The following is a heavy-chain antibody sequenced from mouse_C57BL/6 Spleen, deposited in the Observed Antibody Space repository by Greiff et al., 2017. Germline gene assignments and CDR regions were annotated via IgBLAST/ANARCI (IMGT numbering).Heavy chain of an antibody. D-gene: IGHD2-4*01. CDR3: TSPIYYDYDYYAMDY. CDR1: GYTFTNYW. V-gene: IGHV1-63*01. Sequence: QVQLQQSGAELVRPGTSVKMSCKASGYTFTNYWIGWAKQRPGHGLEWIGDIYPGGGYTNYNEKFKGKATLTADKSSSTAYMELRSLTSEDSAVYYCTSPIYYDYDYYAMDYWGQGTSVTVSS. CDR2: IYPGGGYT. J-gene: IGHJ4*01.